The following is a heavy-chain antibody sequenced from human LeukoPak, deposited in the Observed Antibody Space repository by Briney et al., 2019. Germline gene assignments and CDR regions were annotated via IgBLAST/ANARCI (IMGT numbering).Heavy chain of an antibody. CDR3: AIASYYYGSGSYEDY. V-gene: IGHV1-69*04. CDR2: IIPILGIA. J-gene: IGHJ4*02. D-gene: IGHD3-10*01. CDR1: GGTFSSYA. Sequence: GSSVKVSCKASGGTFSSYAISWARQAPGQGLEWMGRIIPILGIANYAQKFQGRVTITADKSTSTAYMELSSLRSEDTAVYYCAIASYYYGSGSYEDYWGQGTLVTVSS.